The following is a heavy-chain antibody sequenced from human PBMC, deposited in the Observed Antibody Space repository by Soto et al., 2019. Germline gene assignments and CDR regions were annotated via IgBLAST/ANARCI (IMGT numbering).Heavy chain of an antibody. J-gene: IGHJ4*02. D-gene: IGHD6-6*01. CDR2: IKQDGSEK. CDR3: ARGGWSSSSRDFDY. Sequence: GGSLRLSCAASGFTFSSYWMSWVRQAPGKGLEWVANIKQDGSEKYYVDSVKGRFTISRDNAKNSLYLQMNSLRAEDTAVYYCARGGWSSSSRDFDYRGQGTLLTVSS. V-gene: IGHV3-7*01. CDR1: GFTFSSYW.